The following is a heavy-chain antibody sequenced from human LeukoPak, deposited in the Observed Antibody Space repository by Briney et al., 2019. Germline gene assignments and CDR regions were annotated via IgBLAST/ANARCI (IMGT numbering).Heavy chain of an antibody. Sequence: ASVKVSCKASGYTFTDYYMHWVRQAPGQGLEWMGWIKTNTGDTNSAQKFQGRVTLTRDTSISAAYMELSNLRSDDTAVYYCARQGYGGHSRGAADYWGQGTLVTVSS. CDR2: IKTNTGDT. J-gene: IGHJ4*02. D-gene: IGHD4-23*01. CDR3: ARQGYGGHSRGAADY. CDR1: GYTFTDYY. V-gene: IGHV1-2*02.